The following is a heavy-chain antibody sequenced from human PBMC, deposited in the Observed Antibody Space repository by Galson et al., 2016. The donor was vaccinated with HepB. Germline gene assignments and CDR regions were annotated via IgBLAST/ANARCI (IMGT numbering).Heavy chain of an antibody. CDR3: AREARSRWYGMDV. J-gene: IGHJ6*02. CDR2: ITPVFCTP. CDR1: GGTFSSYA. D-gene: IGHD6-13*01. V-gene: IGHV1-69*13. Sequence: SVKVSCKASGGTFSSYAFSWVRQAPGQGLEWMGGITPVFCTPSYTQRFQGRVTITADESTSTVYMELSSLRSDDTAVYYCAREARSRWYGMDVWGQGTTVTVSS.